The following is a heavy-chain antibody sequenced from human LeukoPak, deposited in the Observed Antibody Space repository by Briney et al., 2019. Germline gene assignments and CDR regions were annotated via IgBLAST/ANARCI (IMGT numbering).Heavy chain of an antibody. Sequence: GRSLRLSCAASGFTFDDYAMHWVRQAPGKGLEWVSGISWNSGSIGYADSVKGRFTISRDNAKNSLYLQMNSLRAEDTALYYCAKDTRSSGWFEYFQHWGQGTLVTVSS. CDR2: ISWNSGSI. V-gene: IGHV3-9*01. J-gene: IGHJ1*01. CDR1: GFTFDDYA. D-gene: IGHD6-19*01. CDR3: AKDTRSSGWFEYFQH.